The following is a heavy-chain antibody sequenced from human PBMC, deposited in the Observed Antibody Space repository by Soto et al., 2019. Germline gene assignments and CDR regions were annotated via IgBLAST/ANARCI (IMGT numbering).Heavy chain of an antibody. J-gene: IGHJ5*02. V-gene: IGHV3-30*03. CDR2: ISNDGSNK. CDR3: ARDRLRGYDNSGFFS. CDR1: GFSFSTYG. D-gene: IGHD3-22*01. Sequence: GGSLRLSCAASGFSFSTYGMHWVRQAPGKGLEWVAFISNDGSNKYYADSVKGRFTISRDNSKNTLYLQMNSLRAEDTAVYYCARDRLRGYDNSGFFSWGQGTLVTVSS.